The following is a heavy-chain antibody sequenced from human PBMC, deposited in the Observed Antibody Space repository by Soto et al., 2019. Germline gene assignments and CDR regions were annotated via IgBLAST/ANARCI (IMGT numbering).Heavy chain of an antibody. CDR1: GDSIIGIYH. CDR3: ATLGWRGSGTEEYYYYYGMDV. J-gene: IGHJ6*02. D-gene: IGHD3-10*01. Sequence: SETLCLTCAVSGDSIIGIYHWAWIRQPAGRSLGWVASIFHTGTTYYTPSLKSRVTISVDTSKNQFSLRLSSVTAADTAVYYCATLGWRGSGTEEYYYYYGMDVWGQGTTVTVS. V-gene: IGHV4-38-2*01. CDR2: IFHTGTT.